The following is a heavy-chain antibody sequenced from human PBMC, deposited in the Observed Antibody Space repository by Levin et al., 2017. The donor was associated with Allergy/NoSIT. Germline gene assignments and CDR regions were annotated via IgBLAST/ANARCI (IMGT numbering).Heavy chain of an antibody. CDR3: AKGRRSYCSSTSCYYYYGMDV. D-gene: IGHD2-2*01. Sequence: GESLKISCAASGFTFSSYAMSWVRQAPGKGLEWVSAISGSGGSTYYADSVKGRFTISRDNSKNTLYLQMNSLRAEDTAVYYCAKGRRSYCSSTSCYYYYGMDVWGQGTTVTVSS. CDR1: GFTFSSYA. J-gene: IGHJ6*02. V-gene: IGHV3-23*01. CDR2: ISGSGGST.